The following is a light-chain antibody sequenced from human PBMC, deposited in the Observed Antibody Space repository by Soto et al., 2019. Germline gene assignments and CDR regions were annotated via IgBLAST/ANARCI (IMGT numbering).Light chain of an antibody. J-gene: IGKJ4*01. V-gene: IGKV3-15*01. CDR3: QQYGSSGLT. CDR2: GAS. Sequence: EIVMTQSPSTLSLSPGERATLSCRASQSVSTNVACYQHKPGQALRLLMYGASTRAAGIPVRFSGSGSATEFTLTISSLESEDFAVYYCQQYGSSGLTFGGGTKVDI. CDR1: QSVSTN.